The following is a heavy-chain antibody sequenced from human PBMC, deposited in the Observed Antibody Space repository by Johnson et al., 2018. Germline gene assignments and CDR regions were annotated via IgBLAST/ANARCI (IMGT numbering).Heavy chain of an antibody. CDR3: ARVVSATSLRYYYHMDV. D-gene: IGHD2-15*01. CDR1: GGSISSGSYY. Sequence: QVQLQESGPGLVKPSQTLSLTCTVSGGSISSGSYYWSWIRQPAGKGLEWIGRIYTSGSTNYNPSLKSRVTISVDTSKNQFSLKLSSVTAADPAVDYCARVVSATSLRYYYHMDVWGKGTTVTVSS. J-gene: IGHJ6*03. CDR2: IYTSGST. V-gene: IGHV4-61*02.